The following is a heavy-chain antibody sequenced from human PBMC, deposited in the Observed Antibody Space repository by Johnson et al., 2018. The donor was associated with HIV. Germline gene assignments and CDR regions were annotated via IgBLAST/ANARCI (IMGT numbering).Heavy chain of an antibody. CDR1: GFTVSSNYA. Sequence: VQLVESGGGLVQPGGSLRLSCTASGFTVSSNYAMNWVRQAPGKGLEWVSVISGSGGSTNYADSVKGRFTISRENAKNSLYLQMNSLRAGDTAVYYCARASGVGANDAFDIWGQGTVVTVSS. J-gene: IGHJ3*02. CDR2: ISGSGGST. D-gene: IGHD1-26*01. CDR3: ARASGVGANDAFDI. V-gene: IGHV3-23*04.